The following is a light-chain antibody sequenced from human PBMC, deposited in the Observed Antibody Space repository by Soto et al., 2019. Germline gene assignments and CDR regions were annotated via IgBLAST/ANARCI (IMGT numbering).Light chain of an antibody. J-gene: IGKJ5*01. V-gene: IGKV1-5*03. Sequence: QVGQAPSPPCAFVGDRGTLTFRASESISRWLAWYQQKPGKAPKLLIYKASSLESGVPSRFSGSGSGTEFTLTINSLQADDFATYYCQQHNSFSITFRQGTRLEI. CDR2: KAS. CDR1: ESISRW. CDR3: QQHNSFSIT.